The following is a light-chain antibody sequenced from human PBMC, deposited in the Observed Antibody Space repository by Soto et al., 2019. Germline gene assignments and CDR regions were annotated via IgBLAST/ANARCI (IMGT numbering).Light chain of an antibody. CDR1: QSISRW. CDR3: AVSDIHLRR. CDR2: DAS. J-gene: IGKJ1*01. Sequence: QMILSLFTVSVSERDRVTITCRASQSISRWLAWYQQKPGKAPKPLIYDASSLESGVPSRFSGSGSGTEFTLTISCFQPDDFATYYCAVSDIHLRRFAQGTKVDIK. V-gene: IGKV1-5*01.